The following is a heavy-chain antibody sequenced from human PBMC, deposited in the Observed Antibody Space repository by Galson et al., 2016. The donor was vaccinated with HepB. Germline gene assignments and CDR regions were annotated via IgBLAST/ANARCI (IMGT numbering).Heavy chain of an antibody. V-gene: IGHV4-31*03. CDR2: ISYSGST. Sequence: TLSLTCTVSGGSISSGSYYWSWIRQHPGKGLEWIGYISYSGSTYYNPSLTSRVTISVDTSENQFSLKLSSVTAADPAVYYCARGVAAWGQGTLVTVSS. D-gene: IGHD2-15*01. CDR1: GGSISSGSYY. CDR3: ARGVAA. J-gene: IGHJ5*02.